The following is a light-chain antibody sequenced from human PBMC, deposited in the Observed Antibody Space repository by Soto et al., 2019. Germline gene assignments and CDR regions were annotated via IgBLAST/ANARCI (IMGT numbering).Light chain of an antibody. CDR2: GAS. CDR3: QQYGSSPLT. Sequence: EIVLTQSPGTLSLSPGERATLSCRASQTVNSKYLAWYQQKPGQAPRLLIYGASSRATGIPDRFSGSGSETDFTLTISRLEPEDFAVYSCQQYGSSPLTFGRGTKVEIK. CDR1: QTVNSKY. J-gene: IGKJ4*01. V-gene: IGKV3-20*01.